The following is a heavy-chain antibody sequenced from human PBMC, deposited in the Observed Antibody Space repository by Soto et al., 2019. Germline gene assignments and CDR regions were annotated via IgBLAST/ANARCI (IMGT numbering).Heavy chain of an antibody. J-gene: IGHJ4*02. CDR1: GITFTNYA. CDR2: ISYDGSNK. CDR3: ARARRLNGYLALDY. Sequence: QVQLVESGGGVVQPGRSLRLSCAASGITFTNYAMHWVRQAPGKGLEWVSMISYDGSNKYYADSVKGRFTISRDNSRDTLYLQMNTLRREETAVYFCARARRLNGYLALDYWGQGTRVSVSS. V-gene: IGHV3-30*01. D-gene: IGHD5-12*01.